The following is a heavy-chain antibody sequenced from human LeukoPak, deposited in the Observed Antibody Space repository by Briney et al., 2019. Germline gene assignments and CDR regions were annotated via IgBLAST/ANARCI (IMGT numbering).Heavy chain of an antibody. D-gene: IGHD3-22*01. CDR1: GGSISSSSYY. CDR2: IYYSGST. J-gene: IGHJ1*01. CDR3: ARITERNYYDSSGYYYPRYFQH. Sequence: SETLSLTCTVSGGSISSSSYYWGWVRQPPGKGLEWIGSIYYSGSTYYNPSLKRRVTISVDTSKNQFSLKLSSVTAADTAVYYCARITERNYYDSSGYYYPRYFQHWGQGTLVTVSS. V-gene: IGHV4-39*01.